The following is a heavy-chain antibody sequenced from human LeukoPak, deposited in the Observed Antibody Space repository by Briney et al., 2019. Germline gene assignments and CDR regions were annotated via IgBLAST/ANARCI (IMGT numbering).Heavy chain of an antibody. J-gene: IGHJ6*03. CDR2: ISGSGGST. CDR3: AKETGQLPYYYYYMDV. CDR1: GFTFSSYA. Sequence: GGTLRLSCAASGFTFSSYAMSWVRQAPGKGLEWVSAISGSGGSTYYADSVKGRFTISRDNSKNTLYLQMNSLRAEDTAVYYCAKETGQLPYYYYYMDVWGKGTTVTVSS. V-gene: IGHV3-23*01. D-gene: IGHD6-6*01.